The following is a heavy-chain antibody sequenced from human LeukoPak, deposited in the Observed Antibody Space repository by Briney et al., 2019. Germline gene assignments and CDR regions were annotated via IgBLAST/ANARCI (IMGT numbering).Heavy chain of an antibody. D-gene: IGHD2-2*01. CDR3: ARGYCSSTSCYGEYFQH. Sequence: SETLSLTCTVSGGSLSSYYWSWIRQPPGKGLEWIGYIYYSGSTNYNPSLKSRVTISVDTSKNQFSLKLSSVTAADTAVYYCARGYCSSTSCYGEYFQHWGQGTLVTVSS. J-gene: IGHJ1*01. V-gene: IGHV4-59*01. CDR2: IYYSGST. CDR1: GGSLSSYY.